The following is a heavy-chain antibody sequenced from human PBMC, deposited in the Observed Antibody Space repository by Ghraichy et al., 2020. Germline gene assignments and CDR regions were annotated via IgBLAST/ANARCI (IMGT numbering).Heavy chain of an antibody. Sequence: LSLTCSASGFTFSSYTMHWVRQAPGKGLEYVSAISSNAYSTYYADSLRGRFTVSRDNSRNTLYLQMSSLRAEDTAVYYCVVQYFYGSIGGDWGQGTLVTVSS. CDR1: GFTFSSYT. J-gene: IGHJ4*02. V-gene: IGHV3-64D*09. CDR3: VVQYFYGSIGGD. CDR2: ISSNAYST. D-gene: IGHD3-10*01.